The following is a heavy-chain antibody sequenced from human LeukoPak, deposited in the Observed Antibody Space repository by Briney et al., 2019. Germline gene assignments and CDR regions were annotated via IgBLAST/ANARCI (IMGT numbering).Heavy chain of an antibody. CDR3: ARDMTTATTCYLQH. CDR1: GFTFSDYS. D-gene: IGHD4-17*01. Sequence: GGSLRLSCAASGFTFSDYSMNWVRQAPGKGLEWVSSISSRSTYRYYADSVKGRFAISRDNAKNSLCLQMNSLRAEDTAVYYCARDMTTATTCYLQHWGQGTLVTVSS. V-gene: IGHV3-21*06. CDR2: ISSRSTYR. J-gene: IGHJ1*01.